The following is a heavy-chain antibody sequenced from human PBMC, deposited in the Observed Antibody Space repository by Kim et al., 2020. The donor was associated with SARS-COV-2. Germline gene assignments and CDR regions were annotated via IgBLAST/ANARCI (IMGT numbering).Heavy chain of an antibody. D-gene: IGHD3-10*01. CDR3: AREYYYGSGSYSGAWYYYYGMDV. V-gene: IGHV1-18*01. CDR1: GYTFTSYG. Sequence: ASVKVSCKASGYTFTSYGISWVRQAPGQGLEWMGWISAYNGNTNYAQKLQGRVTMTTDTSTSTAYMELRSLRSYDTAVYYCAREYYYGSGSYSGAWYYYYGMDVWGQETTVTDS. J-gene: IGHJ6*02. CDR2: ISAYNGNT.